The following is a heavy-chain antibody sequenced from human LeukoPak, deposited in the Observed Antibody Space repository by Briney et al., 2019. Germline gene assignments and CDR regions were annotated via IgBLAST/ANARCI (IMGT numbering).Heavy chain of an antibody. V-gene: IGHV3-7*01. J-gene: IGHJ4*02. CDR3: ARDGTGIWSGRDY. CDR2: IKQDGSEI. D-gene: IGHD3-3*01. CDR1: GFTFSSYW. Sequence: GGSLRLSCAASGFTFSSYWMSWVRQAPGKGLEWGANIKQDGSEIYYVDSVKGRFTISRDNAKNSLFLQMNSLRAEDTALYYCARDGTGIWSGRDYWGQGTLVTVSS.